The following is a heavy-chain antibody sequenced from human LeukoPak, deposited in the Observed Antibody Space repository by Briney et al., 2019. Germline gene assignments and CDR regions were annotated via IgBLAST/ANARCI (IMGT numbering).Heavy chain of an antibody. V-gene: IGHV5-10-1*01. CDR1: GYSFSSYW. CDR2: IDPIDSYT. D-gene: IGHD6-19*01. J-gene: IGHJ3*02. CDR3: ARPEGSGWYPKVAFDI. Sequence: NLGESLKISCKGSGYSFSSYWITWVRRMPGKGLEWMGRIDPIDSYTNYSPSFQGHVTISVDRSISTAYLQWSSLKASDTAIYYCARPEGSGWYPKVAFDIWGRGTMVTVSS.